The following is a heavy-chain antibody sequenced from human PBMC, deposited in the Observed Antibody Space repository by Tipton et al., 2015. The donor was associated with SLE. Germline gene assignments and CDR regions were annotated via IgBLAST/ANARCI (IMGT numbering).Heavy chain of an antibody. V-gene: IGHV3-43*01. Sequence: GSLRLSCAASGFTFDDCTMHWVRQAPGKGLEWVSLISWDEFNIYYADFVKGRFTISRDNTKTTLYLQMNNLKSEDTALYYCVRGPSHYHYMDVWGKGTMVTVSS. CDR3: VRGPSHYHYMDV. CDR1: GFTFDDCT. J-gene: IGHJ6*03. CDR2: ISWDEFNI.